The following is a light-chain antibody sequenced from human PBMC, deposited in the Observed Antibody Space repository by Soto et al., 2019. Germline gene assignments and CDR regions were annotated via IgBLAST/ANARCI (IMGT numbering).Light chain of an antibody. CDR1: HRISSL. Sequence: IHLTHSPSSLSVCSRYRHTMNSGPSHRISSLLNWYQQKTGKAPKLLIYAASNLQRGVPSRFSGGGSGTDFTLTINSLQPEDFATYYCQQYNSYPLTFGGGTKVDIK. CDR2: AAS. CDR3: QQYNSYPLT. J-gene: IGKJ4*01. V-gene: IGKV1-39*01.